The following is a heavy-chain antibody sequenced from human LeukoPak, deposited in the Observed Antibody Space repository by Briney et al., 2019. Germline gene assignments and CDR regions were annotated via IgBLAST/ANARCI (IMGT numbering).Heavy chain of an antibody. J-gene: IGHJ6*02. CDR1: GYTFTGYY. D-gene: IGHD5-24*01. CDR3: ASYAVVEMATSLYYYGMDV. V-gene: IGHV1-2*02. Sequence: ASVKVSCKASGYTFTGYYMHWVRQAPGQGLEWMGWINPNSGGTNYAQKFQGRVTMTRDTSISTAYLELRRLRSDDTAVYYCASYAVVEMATSLYYYGMDVWGQGTTVTVSS. CDR2: INPNSGGT.